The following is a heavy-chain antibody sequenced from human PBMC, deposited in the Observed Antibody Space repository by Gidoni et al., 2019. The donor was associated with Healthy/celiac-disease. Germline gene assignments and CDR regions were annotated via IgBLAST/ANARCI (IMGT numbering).Heavy chain of an antibody. V-gene: IGHV4-59*08. CDR2: IYYSGST. J-gene: IGHJ3*02. CDR1: GGSISSYY. Sequence: QVQLQESGPGLVKPSETLSLTCTVSGGSISSYYWSWIRQPPGKGLELIGYIYYSGSTNYNPSLKSRVTISVDTSKNQFSLKLSSVTAADTAVYYCARLPTEYGDYDYSVVVGAFDIWGQGTMVTVSS. CDR3: ARLPTEYGDYDYSVVVGAFDI. D-gene: IGHD4-17*01.